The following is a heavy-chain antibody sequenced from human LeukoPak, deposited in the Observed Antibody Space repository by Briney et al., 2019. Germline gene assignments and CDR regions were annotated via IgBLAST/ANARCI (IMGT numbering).Heavy chain of an antibody. CDR2: MNPNSGDT. CDR3: ARGGFGSGSYSDY. D-gene: IGHD3-10*01. Sequence: GASVKVSCKASGYTFTSYEINWVRQATGQGLEWMGWMNPNSGDTGYVQKFQGRVTMTRDTSISTAYMELSSLTSEDAAVYYCARGGFGSGSYSDYWGQGTLVTVSS. CDR1: GYTFTSYE. V-gene: IGHV1-8*01. J-gene: IGHJ4*02.